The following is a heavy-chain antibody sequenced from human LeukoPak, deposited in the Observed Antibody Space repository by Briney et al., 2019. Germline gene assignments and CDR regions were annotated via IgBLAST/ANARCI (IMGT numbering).Heavy chain of an antibody. J-gene: IGHJ4*02. V-gene: IGHV4-59*08. CDR3: ARHGPLDCTKFSCPFEN. Sequence: SETLSLTCTVSGGSISGYYWSWVRQSPGKGLEWLGYIYYTGGTSYNPSFKSRVTLSVDTSKNHFFLRVTSVTAADTAMYFCARHGPLDCTKFSCPFENWGQGILVTVSS. D-gene: IGHD2-8*01. CDR1: GGSISGYY. CDR2: IYYTGGT.